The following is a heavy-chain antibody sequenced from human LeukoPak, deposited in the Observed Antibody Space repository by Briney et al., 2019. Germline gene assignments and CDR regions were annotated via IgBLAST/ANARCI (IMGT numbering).Heavy chain of an antibody. D-gene: IGHD2-2*01. CDR3: ATYSSSNGREFQY. V-gene: IGHV3-30-3*01. CDR2: ISYDGNNK. J-gene: IGHJ1*01. Sequence: GGSLRLSCAASGFTFSTYAMHWVRQAPGKGLEWVAFISYDGNNKYSADSVKGRFTISRDNSKNTLYLQMSTLRAEDTAVYYCATYSSSNGREFQYWGQGTLVTVSS. CDR1: GFTFSTYA.